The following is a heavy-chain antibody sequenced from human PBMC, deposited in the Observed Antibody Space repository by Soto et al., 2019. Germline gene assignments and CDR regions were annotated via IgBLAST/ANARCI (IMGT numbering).Heavy chain of an antibody. CDR1: GGSISSGDYY. CDR2: IYYSGST. D-gene: IGHD1-7*01. Sequence: SATLSLTCTVSGGSISSGDYYWSWIRQPPGKGLEWIGYIYYSGSTYYNPSLKSRVTISVDTSKNQFSLKLSSVTAADTAVYYCARDTWNSPAPEIGYYGMDVWGQGTTVTVSS. J-gene: IGHJ6*02. CDR3: ARDTWNSPAPEIGYYGMDV. V-gene: IGHV4-30-4*01.